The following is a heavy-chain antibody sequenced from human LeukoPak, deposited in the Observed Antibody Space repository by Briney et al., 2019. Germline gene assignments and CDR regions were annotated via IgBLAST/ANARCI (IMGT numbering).Heavy chain of an antibody. V-gene: IGHV4-59*01. Sequence: VSXGSISSYYWSWIRQPPGKGXEWXGXXYYSGSTNYNPSLKSRVTISVDTSKNQFSLKLSSVTAADTAVYYCARALYYYDSSGHPWFDPWGQGTLVTVSS. CDR1: XGSISSYY. CDR2: XYYSGST. CDR3: ARALYYYDSSGHPWFDP. D-gene: IGHD3-22*01. J-gene: IGHJ5*02.